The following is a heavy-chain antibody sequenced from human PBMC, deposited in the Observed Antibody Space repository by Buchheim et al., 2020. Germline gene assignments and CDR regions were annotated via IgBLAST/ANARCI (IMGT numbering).Heavy chain of an antibody. Sequence: QVQLVESGGGVVQPGRSLRLSCAASGFTFSSYGMHWVRQAPGKGLEWVAVIWYDGSNKYYADSVKGRFTISRDNSKNTLYLQMNSLRADDTAVYYCARDRSLNYDFWSGYYYYYGMDVWGQGTT. J-gene: IGHJ6*02. CDR3: ARDRSLNYDFWSGYYYYYGMDV. V-gene: IGHV3-33*01. CDR2: IWYDGSNK. D-gene: IGHD3-3*01. CDR1: GFTFSSYG.